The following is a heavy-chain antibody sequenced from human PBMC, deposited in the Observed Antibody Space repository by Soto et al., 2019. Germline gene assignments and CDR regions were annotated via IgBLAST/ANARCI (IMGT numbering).Heavy chain of an antibody. J-gene: IGHJ3*02. V-gene: IGHV4-59*08. CDR3: ARLFYYGSGSYDAFDI. D-gene: IGHD3-10*01. CDR2: IYYSGST. CDR1: GGSISSYY. Sequence: SETLSLTCTVSGGSISSYYWSWIRQPPGKGLEWIGYIYYSGSTNYNPSLKSRVTISVDTSKNQFSLKLSSVTAADTAVYYCARLFYYGSGSYDAFDIWGQGTMVTV.